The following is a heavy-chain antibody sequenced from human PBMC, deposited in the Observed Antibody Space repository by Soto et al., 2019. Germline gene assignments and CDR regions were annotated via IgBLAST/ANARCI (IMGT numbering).Heavy chain of an antibody. J-gene: IGHJ6*02. V-gene: IGHV1-69*01. CDR1: GGTFSSYA. Sequence: QVQLVQSGAEVKKPGSSVKVSCKASGGTFSSYAISWVRQAPGQGLEWMGGIIPSFGTANYAQKFQGSVTITADECTSTAYMEMSSLRSEDTAVYYGARDVRSVRTMSDYDYGMDVWGQGTTVTVSS. CDR2: IIPSFGTA. D-gene: IGHD2-2*01. CDR3: ARDVRSVRTMSDYDYGMDV.